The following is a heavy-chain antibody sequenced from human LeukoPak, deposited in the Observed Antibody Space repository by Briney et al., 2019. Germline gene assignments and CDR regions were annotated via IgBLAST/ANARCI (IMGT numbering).Heavy chain of an antibody. CDR2: TSYDGSNK. D-gene: IGHD1-26*01. V-gene: IGHV3-30*18. CDR3: AKGAVGATWLDP. Sequence: SGGSLRLSCAASGFTFSNYGMHWVRQAPGKGLEWVAITSYDGSNKYYADSVKGRFTISRDNSKNTLYLQMNSPRVEDTAVYYCAKGAVGATWLDPWGQGTLVTVSS. CDR1: GFTFSNYG. J-gene: IGHJ5*02.